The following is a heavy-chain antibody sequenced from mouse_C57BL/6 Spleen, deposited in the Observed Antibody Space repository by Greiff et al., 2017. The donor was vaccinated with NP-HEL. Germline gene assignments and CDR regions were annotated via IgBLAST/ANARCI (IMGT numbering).Heavy chain of an antibody. Sequence: VQLQQSGPELVKPGASVKISCKASGYAFSSSWMNWVKQRPGKGLEWIGRIYPGDGDTNYNGKFKGKATLTADKSSSTAYMQLSSMTSEDAAVYFCCSGYYYGSSTGYFDYWGQGTTLTVSS. CDR3: CSGYYYGSSTGYFDY. D-gene: IGHD1-1*01. J-gene: IGHJ2*01. V-gene: IGHV1-82*01. CDR2: IYPGDGDT. CDR1: GYAFSSSW.